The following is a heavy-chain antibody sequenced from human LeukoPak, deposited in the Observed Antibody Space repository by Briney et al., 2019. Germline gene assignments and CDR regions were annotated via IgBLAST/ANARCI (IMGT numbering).Heavy chain of an antibody. CDR1: GFTFSKYW. V-gene: IGHV3-7*04. Sequence: GGSLRLSCADSGFTFSKYWMSWVRQAPGKGLEWVARIEEDGSEKYYVDSVKGRFTISRDNTKNSMYLQMNSLRAEDTAVYYCARNGLIGFDYWGQGTLVTVSS. J-gene: IGHJ4*02. CDR2: IEEDGSEK. CDR3: ARNGLIGFDY. D-gene: IGHD3-16*01.